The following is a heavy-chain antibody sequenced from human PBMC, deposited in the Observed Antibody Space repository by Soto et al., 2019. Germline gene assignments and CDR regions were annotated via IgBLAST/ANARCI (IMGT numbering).Heavy chain of an antibody. Sequence: PSETLSLTCTVSGGSISSYYWSWIRQPAGKGLEWIGRIYTSGSTNYNPSLKSRVTMSVNTSKNQFSLKLSSVTAADTAVYYCARDTWYSYDILTGYPKGGWFAPWGQGTLVTVSS. V-gene: IGHV4-4*07. CDR3: ARDTWYSYDILTGYPKGGWFAP. D-gene: IGHD3-9*01. CDR1: GGSISSYY. CDR2: IYTSGST. J-gene: IGHJ5*02.